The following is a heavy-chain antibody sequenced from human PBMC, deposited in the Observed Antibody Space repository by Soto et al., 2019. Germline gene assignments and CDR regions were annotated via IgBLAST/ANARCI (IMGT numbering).Heavy chain of an antibody. CDR2: IVVGSGNT. D-gene: IGHD1-26*01. J-gene: IGHJ4*02. V-gene: IGHV1-58*02. CDR3: AADGVPSGSYADY. Sequence: SVKVSCKASGYTFTSYGISWVQQASGQRLEWIGWIVVGSGNTNYAQKFQERVTITRDMSTSTAYMELSSLRSEDTAVYYCAADGVPSGSYADYWGQGTLVTVSS. CDR1: GYTFTSYG.